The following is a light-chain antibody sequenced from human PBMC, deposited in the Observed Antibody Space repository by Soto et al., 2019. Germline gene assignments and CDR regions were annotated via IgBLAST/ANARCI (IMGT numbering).Light chain of an antibody. Sequence: EIVMTQSPATLSVSPGERATLSCRASQSVSNNLAWYQQKPGQAPRLLIYSASTSATGIPARFSGSGSGTASTLTISSLQSKDFAVYYCQHYNNWPPWTFGQGTKVEIK. CDR2: SAS. CDR3: QHYNNWPPWT. J-gene: IGKJ1*01. V-gene: IGKV3-15*01. CDR1: QSVSNN.